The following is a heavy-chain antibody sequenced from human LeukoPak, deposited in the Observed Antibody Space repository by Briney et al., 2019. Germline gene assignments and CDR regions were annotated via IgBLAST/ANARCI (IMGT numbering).Heavy chain of an antibody. CDR3: ASHSSSWLGERYWFDP. CDR1: GGTFSSYA. J-gene: IGHJ5*02. V-gene: IGHV1-69*13. D-gene: IGHD6-13*01. CDR2: IIPIFGTA. Sequence: SVKVSCKASGGTFSSYAISWVRQAPGQGLEWMGGIIPIFGTANYAQKFQGRVTITADESTSTAYMELSSLRSEDTAVYYYASHSSSWLGERYWFDPWGQGTLVTVSS.